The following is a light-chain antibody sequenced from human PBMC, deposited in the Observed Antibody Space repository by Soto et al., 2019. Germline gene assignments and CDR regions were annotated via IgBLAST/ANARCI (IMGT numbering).Light chain of an antibody. CDR1: SSDVGAYNF. CDR2: EVI. J-gene: IGLJ1*01. CDR3: SAYTTSSTLV. V-gene: IGLV2-14*01. Sequence: ALTQPASVSGSPGQSITISCTGTSSDVGAYNFVSWYQQHPGKAPKLMIYEVIHRPSGISTRFSGSKSGNTASLTISGVQAEDEADYYCSAYTTSSTLVFGTGTKVTVL.